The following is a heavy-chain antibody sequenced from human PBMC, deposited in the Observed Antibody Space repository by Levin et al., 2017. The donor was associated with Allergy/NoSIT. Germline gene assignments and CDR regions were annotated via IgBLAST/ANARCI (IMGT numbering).Heavy chain of an antibody. CDR3: VTRSVYSYGHYYFDY. J-gene: IGHJ4*02. CDR2: IVPVFGST. CDR1: GGTFRHYA. V-gene: IGHV1-69*13. Sequence: GASVKVSCKASGGTFRHYALSWVRQAPGQGFEWMGGIVPVFGSTNYAQKFHGRVTITADESTSTANMELSSLRSDDTAVYYCVTRSVYSYGHYYFDYWGQGTLVTVSS. D-gene: IGHD5-18*01.